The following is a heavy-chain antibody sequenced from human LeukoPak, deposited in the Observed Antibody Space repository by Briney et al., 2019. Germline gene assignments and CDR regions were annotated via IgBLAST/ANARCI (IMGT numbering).Heavy chain of an antibody. CDR2: VYDSGST. CDR3: ARHGGSYSFYH. CDR1: GGSINNYY. J-gene: IGHJ4*02. D-gene: IGHD1-26*01. V-gene: IGHV4-59*08. Sequence: SETLSLTCTVSGGSINNYYWSWIRQPPGKGLEWIGYVYDSGSTNYNPSLKSRDTISIDTSTNQFSLKMTSVTASDTALYYCARHGGSYSFYHWGQGTLVTVSS.